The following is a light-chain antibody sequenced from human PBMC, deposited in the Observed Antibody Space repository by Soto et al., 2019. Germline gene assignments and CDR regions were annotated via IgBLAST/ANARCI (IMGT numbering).Light chain of an antibody. CDR2: AAS. CDR3: QQSYTTPWT. J-gene: IGKJ1*01. Sequence: DIQMTQSPSSLSASVGDRVTITCRASQSISTYLNWYQRKPGKAPKLLMYAASSLHSGVPSRFSGSGSGTGFTLTISSLQPEDCATYFCQQSYTTPWTFGQGTKVEIK. V-gene: IGKV1-39*01. CDR1: QSISTY.